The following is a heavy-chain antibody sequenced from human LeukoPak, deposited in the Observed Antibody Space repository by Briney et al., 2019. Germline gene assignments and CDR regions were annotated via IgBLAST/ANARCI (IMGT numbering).Heavy chain of an antibody. Sequence: ASVKVSCKVSGYTLTELSIHWVRQAPGKGLEWMGGFDPEDGETIYAQKFQGSVTMTEDTSTDTAYMGLSSLRSEDTAVYYCVTLGWFGEAYGMDVWGQGTTVTVSS. CDR2: FDPEDGET. CDR3: VTLGWFGEAYGMDV. J-gene: IGHJ6*02. D-gene: IGHD3-10*01. CDR1: GYTLTELS. V-gene: IGHV1-24*01.